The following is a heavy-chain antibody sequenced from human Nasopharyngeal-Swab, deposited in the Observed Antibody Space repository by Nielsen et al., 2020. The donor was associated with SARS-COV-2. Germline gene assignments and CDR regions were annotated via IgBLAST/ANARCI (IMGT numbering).Heavy chain of an antibody. V-gene: IGHV3-7*03. J-gene: IGHJ4*02. CDR2: IKPDGSEK. D-gene: IGHD3-10*01. CDR3: ARVGYYYGSGSVPH. Sequence: GESLKISCAASGLTFSGHWMTWVRQSPGKGLEWVANIKPDGSEKYYVDSVKGRFTISRDNAKNSLYLQMNNLRADDTAVYYCARVGYYYGSGSVPHWGQGTLVTVSS. CDR1: GLTFSGHW.